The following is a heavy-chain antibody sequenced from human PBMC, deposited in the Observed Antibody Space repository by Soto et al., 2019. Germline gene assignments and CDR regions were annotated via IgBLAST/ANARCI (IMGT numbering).Heavy chain of an antibody. CDR3: ARGEGNNWYYYLAN. CDR1: GFTFGSYA. Sequence: EVQLLESGGGLVQPGGSLRLSCAASGFTFGSYAMSWVRQAPGKGLEWVSLISGTGDSSEYANSVKGRFTISRDYSKTTVFLQMNSLRAEDTAVYFCARGEGNNWYYYLANWGQGTLVTVSS. J-gene: IGHJ4*02. D-gene: IGHD6-13*01. CDR2: ISGTGDSS. V-gene: IGHV3-23*01.